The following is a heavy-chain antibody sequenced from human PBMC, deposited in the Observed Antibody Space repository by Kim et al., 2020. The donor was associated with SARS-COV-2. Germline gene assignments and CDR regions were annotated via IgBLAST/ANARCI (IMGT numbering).Heavy chain of an antibody. J-gene: IGHJ4*02. V-gene: IGHV3-23*01. D-gene: IGHD1-20*01. CDR2: ISDSGAST. Sequence: GGSLRLSCAVSGFPFHNHGMNWVRQAPGKGLEWVSAISDSGASTAYADSAKGRFTISRDNSKNTLFLQMNSLRVEDTATYYCAKETNNQYYFDYRGRGTLVTVSS. CDR3: AKETNNQYYFDY. CDR1: GFPFHNHG.